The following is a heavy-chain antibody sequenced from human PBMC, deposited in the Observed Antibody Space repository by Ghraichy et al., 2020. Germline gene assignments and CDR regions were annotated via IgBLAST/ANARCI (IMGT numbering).Heavy chain of an antibody. D-gene: IGHD6-13*01. J-gene: IGHJ6*04. CDR3: ALLAAAGTFYCLPHDDYDMDG. CDR2: ISNSGNTI. Sequence: GGSLRLSCVASGFSFSSYEMNWVRQAPGKGLEWLAYISNSGNTIHYADSVKGRFTISRDNAKNSLYLQMNSLRAGDTAVYFCALLAAAGTFYCLPHDDYDMDGGGEGTTGSVAS. CDR1: GFSFSSYE. V-gene: IGHV3-48*03.